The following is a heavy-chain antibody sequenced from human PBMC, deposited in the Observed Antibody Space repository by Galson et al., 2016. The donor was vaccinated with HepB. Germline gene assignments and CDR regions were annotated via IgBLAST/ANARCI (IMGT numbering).Heavy chain of an antibody. CDR3: GRDHSVVLTTAYNWFDP. CDR2: INSDGTIS. CDR1: GFAFGSHW. D-gene: IGHD4-23*01. V-gene: IGHV3-74*01. Sequence: SLRLSCAASGFAFGSHWMHLVRQVPGKGLVWVSRINSDGTISNYADSVKGRFTISRDNAKNTLYLQMNSMRVEDTAVYYCGRDHSVVLTTAYNWFDPWGQGTLVTGSS. J-gene: IGHJ5*02.